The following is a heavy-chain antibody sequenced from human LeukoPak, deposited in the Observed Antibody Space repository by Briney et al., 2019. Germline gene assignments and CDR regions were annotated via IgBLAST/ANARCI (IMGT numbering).Heavy chain of an antibody. CDR2: IYYSGST. D-gene: IGHD3-22*01. CDR1: GGSISSGGYY. V-gene: IGHV4-31*03. CDR3: ARGDYYDSRDEGWFDP. J-gene: IGHJ5*02. Sequence: SETLSLTCTVPGGSISSGGYYWSWIRQHPGKGLEWIGYIYYSGSTYYNPSLKSRVTISVDTSKNQFSLKLSSVTAADTAVYYCARGDYYDSRDEGWFDPWGQGTLVTVSS.